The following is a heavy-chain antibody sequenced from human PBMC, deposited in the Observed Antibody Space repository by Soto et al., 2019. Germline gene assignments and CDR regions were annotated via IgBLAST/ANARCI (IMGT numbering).Heavy chain of an antibody. J-gene: IGHJ3*02. CDR3: TTVLGGITIFGVVHPDS. V-gene: IGHV3-15*01. CDR1: GFTFSNAW. D-gene: IGHD3-3*01. CDR2: IKSKTDGGTT. Sequence: EVQMVESGGGLVKPGGSLRLSCAASGFTFSNAWMSWVGQAPGKGLEWVGRIKSKTDGGTTDYDAPVQGRFTISRDDSKYTLYLQMNSLKTEDTAVYYCTTVLGGITIFGVVHPDSWGQGTMVTVSS.